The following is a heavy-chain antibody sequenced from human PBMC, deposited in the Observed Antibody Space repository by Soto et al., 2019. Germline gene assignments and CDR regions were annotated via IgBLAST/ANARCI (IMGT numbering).Heavy chain of an antibody. D-gene: IGHD3-10*01. CDR3: TTDRPWFGELSSFDY. Sequence: EVQLVESGGGLVKPGGSLRLSCAASGFTFSNAWMSWVRQAPGKGLEWVGRIKSKTDGGTTDYAAPVKGRFTISRDDSKHTLYLQMNSLKTEDTAVYYCTTDRPWFGELSSFDYWGQGTLVTVSS. CDR1: GFTFSNAW. J-gene: IGHJ4*02. V-gene: IGHV3-15*01. CDR2: IKSKTDGGTT.